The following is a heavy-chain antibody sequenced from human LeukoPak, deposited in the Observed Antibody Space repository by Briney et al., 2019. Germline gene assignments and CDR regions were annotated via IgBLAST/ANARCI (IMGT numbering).Heavy chain of an antibody. CDR3: VKDSPPYSYGPGGY. D-gene: IGHD5-18*01. CDR2: ISYDGSNK. V-gene: IGHV3-30*18. Sequence: GGSLRLSCAASGFTFSSYGMHWVRQAPGKGLEWVAVISYDGSNKYYADSVKGRFTISRDNSKNTLYLQMNSLRAEDTAVYYCVKDSPPYSYGPGGYWGQGTLVTVSS. CDR1: GFTFSSYG. J-gene: IGHJ4*02.